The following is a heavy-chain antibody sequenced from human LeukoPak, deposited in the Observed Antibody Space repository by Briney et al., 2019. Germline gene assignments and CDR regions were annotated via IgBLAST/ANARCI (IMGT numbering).Heavy chain of an antibody. D-gene: IGHD3-10*01. CDR3: ARSRQASGLFNS. Sequence: SQTLSLTCTVSGYAITSGGFSWNWIRQPPGKGLEWIGCIYDRGPAYYNPSLKSRFTIPVDRPKNQFFLNVTSLTAADTAVYYCARSRQASGLFNSWGQGTLVVVSS. V-gene: IGHV4-30-2*01. J-gene: IGHJ5*01. CDR2: IYDRGPA. CDR1: GYAITSGGFS.